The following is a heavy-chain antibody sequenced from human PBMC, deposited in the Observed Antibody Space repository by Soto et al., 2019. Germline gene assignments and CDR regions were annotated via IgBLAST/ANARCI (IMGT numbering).Heavy chain of an antibody. CDR2: ISAYNGNT. J-gene: IGHJ4*02. CDR1: GYTFTNFG. V-gene: IGHV1-18*01. CDR3: ARGDRQRGSGYSDY. Sequence: GASVKVSCKASGYTFTNFGISWMRQAPGQGLEWMGWISAYNGNTNYAQKLQGRVTMTTDTSTSTAYMELKSLRSDDTAVYYCARGDRQRGSGYSDYWGQGTLVTVSS. D-gene: IGHD3-22*01.